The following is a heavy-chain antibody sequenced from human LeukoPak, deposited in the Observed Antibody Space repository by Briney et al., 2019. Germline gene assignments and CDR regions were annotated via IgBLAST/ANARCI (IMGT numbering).Heavy chain of an antibody. CDR1: GFTFSSYA. CDR2: VSYDGSNK. D-gene: IGHD3-10*01. CDR3: ARVLWFGELLGPLDY. J-gene: IGHJ4*02. Sequence: GGSLRLSCAASGFTFSSYAMHWVRQAPGKGLEWVAVVSYDGSNKYYADSVKGRFTISRDNSKNTLYLQMNSLRVEDTAVYYYARVLWFGELLGPLDYWGQGILVTVSS. V-gene: IGHV3-30-3*01.